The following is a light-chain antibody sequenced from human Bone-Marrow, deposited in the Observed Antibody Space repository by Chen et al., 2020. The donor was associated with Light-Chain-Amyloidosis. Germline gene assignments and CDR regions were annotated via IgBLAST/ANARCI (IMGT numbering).Light chain of an antibody. CDR2: RDT. Sequence: SYELTQPPSVSVSPGQTARSICSGDDLPTKYAYWYQQKPGQAPVLVIHRDTERPSGISERFSGSNSRTPATFTISGVNAEDEADYHYRSADSSGTYEVIFGGGTKLTVL. V-gene: IGLV3-25*03. CDR3: RSADSSGTYEVI. CDR1: DLPTKY. J-gene: IGLJ2*01.